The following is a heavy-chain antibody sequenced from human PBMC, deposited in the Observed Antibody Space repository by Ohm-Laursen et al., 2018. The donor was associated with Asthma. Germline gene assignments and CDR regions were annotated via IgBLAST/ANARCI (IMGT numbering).Heavy chain of an antibody. J-gene: IGHJ1*01. D-gene: IGHD2-21*02. Sequence: GSSVKVSCKASGGTFSSYAISWVRQAPGQGLEWMGGIIPIFGTANYAQKFQGRVTITADKSTSTAYMELSSLRSEDTAVYYCAYCGGDCYSAWYFQHWGQGTLVTVSS. CDR3: AYCGGDCYSAWYFQH. CDR2: IIPIFGTA. CDR1: GGTFSSYA. V-gene: IGHV1-69*06.